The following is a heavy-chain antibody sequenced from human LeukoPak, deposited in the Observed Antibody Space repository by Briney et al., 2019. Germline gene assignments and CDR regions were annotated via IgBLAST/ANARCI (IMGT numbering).Heavy chain of an antibody. J-gene: IGHJ4*02. D-gene: IGHD6-13*01. CDR2: IYYSGST. CDR1: GGSISSSSYY. CDR3: ARHSTGYSSSWYFYYFDY. Sequence: KSSETLSLTCTVSGGSISSSSYYWGWIRQPPGKGLEWIGSIYYSGSTYYNPSLKSRVTISVDTSKNQFSLKLSSVTAADTAVYYCARHSTGYSSSWYFYYFDYWGQGTLVTVSS. V-gene: IGHV4-39*01.